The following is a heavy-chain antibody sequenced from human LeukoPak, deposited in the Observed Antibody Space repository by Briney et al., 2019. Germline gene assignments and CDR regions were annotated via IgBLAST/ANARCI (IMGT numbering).Heavy chain of an antibody. CDR2: INPSGGST. V-gene: IGHV1-46*01. CDR1: GYTFTSYY. D-gene: IGHD6-19*01. J-gene: IGHJ6*03. Sequence: ASVKVSCKASGYTFTSYYMHWVRQAPGQGLEWMGVINPSGGSTTYAQKFQGRVTMTRDTSTSTAYMELRSLRSDDTAVYYCARDISSGWYALVGGYYMDVWGKGTTVTVSS. CDR3: ARDISSGWYALVGGYYMDV.